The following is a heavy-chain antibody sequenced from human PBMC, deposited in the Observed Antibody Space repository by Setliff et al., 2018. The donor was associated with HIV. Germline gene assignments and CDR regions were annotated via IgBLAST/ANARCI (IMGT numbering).Heavy chain of an antibody. CDR1: GGSISSSSYY. Sequence: SETLSLTCTVSGGSISSSSYYWGWIRQPPGKGLEWIGSISYSGNIYYNASLKSRVTISLDTSKRQLSLRLTSATAADTAVYYCARHVILLEWLSYFYMDVWGKGATVTVSS. V-gene: IGHV4-39*01. D-gene: IGHD6-19*01. CDR3: ARHVILLEWLSYFYMDV. J-gene: IGHJ6*03. CDR2: ISYSGNI.